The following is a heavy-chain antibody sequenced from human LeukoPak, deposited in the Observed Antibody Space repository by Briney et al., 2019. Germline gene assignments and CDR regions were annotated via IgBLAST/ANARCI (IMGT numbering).Heavy chain of an antibody. Sequence: PGASLRLSCAASGSTFSSYAMSWVRQAPGKGLEWVSAISGSGGSTYYADSVKGRFTISRDNSKNTLYLQMNSLRAEDTAVYYCAKRLSGSYLFDYWGQGTLVTVSS. J-gene: IGHJ4*02. CDR2: ISGSGGST. D-gene: IGHD1-26*01. CDR1: GSTFSSYA. V-gene: IGHV3-23*01. CDR3: AKRLSGSYLFDY.